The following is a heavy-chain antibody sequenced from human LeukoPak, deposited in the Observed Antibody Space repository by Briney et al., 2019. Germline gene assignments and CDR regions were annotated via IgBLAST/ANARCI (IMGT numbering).Heavy chain of an antibody. V-gene: IGHV4-59*11. CDR1: GGSISSHY. D-gene: IGHD2-21*02. CDR3: ARGCGDYEYLSPYNWFDP. J-gene: IGHJ5*02. CDR2: IYYSGST. Sequence: SETLSLTCTVSGGSISSHYWSWIRQPPGKGLEWIGYIYYSGSTNYNPSLKSRVTISVDTSKNQFSLKLSSVTAADTAVYYCARGCGDYEYLSPYNWFDPWGQGTQVTVSS.